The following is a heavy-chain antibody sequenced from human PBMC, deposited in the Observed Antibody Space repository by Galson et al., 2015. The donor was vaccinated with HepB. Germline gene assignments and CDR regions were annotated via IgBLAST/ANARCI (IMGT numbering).Heavy chain of an antibody. CDR1: GYTFTGYY. D-gene: IGHD3-10*01. V-gene: IGHV1-2*02. J-gene: IGHJ3*02. CDR3: ARDRFGGFTMVRGVLGAFDI. Sequence: SVKVSCKASGYTFTGYYMHWVRQAPGQGLEWMGWINPHSGGTNYAQKFQGRVSMTRDTSISTAYMELSRLRSDDTAVYYCARDRFGGFTMVRGVLGAFDIWGQGTMVTVSS. CDR2: INPHSGGT.